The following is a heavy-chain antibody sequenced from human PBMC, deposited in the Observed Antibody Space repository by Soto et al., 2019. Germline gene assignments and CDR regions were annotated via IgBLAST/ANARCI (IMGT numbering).Heavy chain of an antibody. J-gene: IGHJ4*02. CDR3: ATLNKWSHGH. CDR2: IYYSGST. V-gene: IGHV4-61*01. D-gene: IGHD1-26*01. CDR1: GGFVSSGSYY. Sequence: SETLSLTCTVSGGFVSSGSYYWSWIRQPPGKGPEWIGYIYYSGSTNYNPSLKSRVTISLDTSKNQFSLKLYSVTAADTAVYYCATLNKWSHGHWGQGTLVIVSS.